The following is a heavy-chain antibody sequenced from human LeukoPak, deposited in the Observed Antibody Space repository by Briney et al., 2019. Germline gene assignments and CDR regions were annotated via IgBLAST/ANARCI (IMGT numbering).Heavy chain of an antibody. CDR1: GGSFSGYY. D-gene: IGHD6-13*01. CDR2: INHSGST. CDR3: ARKAYSSSWYVGMDV. V-gene: IGHV4-34*01. Sequence: NPSETLSLTCAVYGGSFSGYYWSWIRQPPGKGLEWIGEINHSGSTNYNPSLKSRVTISVDTSNNQFSLKLSSVTAADTAVYYCARKAYSSSWYVGMDVWGQGTTVTVSS. J-gene: IGHJ6*02.